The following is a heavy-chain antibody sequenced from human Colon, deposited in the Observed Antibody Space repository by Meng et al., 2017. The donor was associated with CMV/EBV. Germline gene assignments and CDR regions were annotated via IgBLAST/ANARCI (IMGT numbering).Heavy chain of an antibody. CDR1: GFTFSSYA. J-gene: IGHJ1*01. D-gene: IGHD2-2*02. Sequence: GESLKISCAASGFTFSSYAMHWVRQAPGKGLEWVACISYDGSNQYYADSVKGRFTISRDHYRNILYLQMNSLRPEDTAVYDCARGSVPAAINGVMYFHHWGQGTLVTVSS. V-gene: IGHV3-30-3*01. CDR3: ARGSVPAAINGVMYFHH. CDR2: ISYDGSNQ.